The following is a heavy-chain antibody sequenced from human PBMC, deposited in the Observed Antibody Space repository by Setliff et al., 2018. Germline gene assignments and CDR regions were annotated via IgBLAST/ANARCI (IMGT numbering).Heavy chain of an antibody. Sequence: KASETLSLTCAVYGGSFSGYYWSWIRQPPGKGLEWIGEINHSGSTNYNPSLKSRVTISVDTSKNQFSLKLNSVTAADTAVYYCARGRRDYGDYRPFGVGAEFDYWGQGTLVTVSS. CDR2: INHSGST. CDR3: ARGRRDYGDYRPFGVGAEFDY. D-gene: IGHD4-17*01. J-gene: IGHJ4*02. V-gene: IGHV4-34*01. CDR1: GGSFSGYY.